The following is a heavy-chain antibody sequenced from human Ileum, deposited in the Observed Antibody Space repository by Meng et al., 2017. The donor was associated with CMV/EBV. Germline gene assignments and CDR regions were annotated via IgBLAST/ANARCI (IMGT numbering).Heavy chain of an antibody. CDR1: GFTFSSYW. J-gene: IGHJ4*02. CDR3: ARVQYSGSYGY. CDR2: IKQDGSEK. D-gene: IGHD1-26*01. V-gene: IGHV3-7*01. Sequence: GESLKISCAASGFTFSSYWMSWVRQAPGKGLEWVANIKQDGSEKYYVDSVKGRFTISRDNAKNSLYLQMNSLRAEDTAVYYCARVQYSGSYGYWGQGTLGTVSS.